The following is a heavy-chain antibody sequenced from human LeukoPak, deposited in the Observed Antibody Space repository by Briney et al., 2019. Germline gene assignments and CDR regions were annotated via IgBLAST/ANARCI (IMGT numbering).Heavy chain of an antibody. J-gene: IGHJ4*02. Sequence: PGGSLTLSCAASGFTFSSYSMNWVRQAPGKGLEWISYITSSSGAIYYADSVKGRFTISRDNAKNSLYLQMNGLRAEDTAVYYCTRVEYGDYPGDYWGQGTLVTVSS. V-gene: IGHV3-48*01. CDR3: TRVEYGDYPGDY. CDR1: GFTFSSYS. D-gene: IGHD4-17*01. CDR2: ITSSSGAI.